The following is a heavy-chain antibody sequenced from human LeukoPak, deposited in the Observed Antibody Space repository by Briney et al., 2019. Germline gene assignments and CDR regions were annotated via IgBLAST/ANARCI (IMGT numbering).Heavy chain of an antibody. V-gene: IGHV5-51*01. CDR3: ARLDYGDYGMDYYYMDV. D-gene: IGHD4-17*01. J-gene: IGHJ6*03. Sequence: GGSLKISCKGSGYSFTSYWIGGVRQMPGKGLEGRGIIYPGDSDTRYSPSFEGQVPLSADKSLRTAYRQGSSRKASDTAMYYCARLDYGDYGMDYYYMDVWGKGTTVTVSS. CDR2: IYPGDSDT. CDR1: GYSFTSYW.